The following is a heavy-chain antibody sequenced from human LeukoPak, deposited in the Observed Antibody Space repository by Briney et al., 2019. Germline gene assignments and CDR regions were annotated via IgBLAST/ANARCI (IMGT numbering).Heavy chain of an antibody. CDR1: GGSISSGDYY. V-gene: IGHV4-30-4*08. D-gene: IGHD6-19*01. CDR3: ARVAVAGYFDY. Sequence: SETLSLTCTVSGGSISSGDYYWSWIRQPPGKGLEWIEYVYYSGSTYYNPSLKSRVTISVDTSKNQFSLKLSSVTAADTAVYYCARVAVAGYFDYWGQGTLVTVSS. CDR2: VYYSGST. J-gene: IGHJ4*02.